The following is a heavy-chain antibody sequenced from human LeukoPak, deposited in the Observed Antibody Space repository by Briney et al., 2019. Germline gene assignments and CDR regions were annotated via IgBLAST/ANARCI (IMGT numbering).Heavy chain of an antibody. CDR1: GFTFSSFW. Sequence: PGGSLRLSCAASGFTFSSFWMSWVRQAPGKGLEWVANIKQDGSEKYYVDSVKGRFTISRDNAKNSLYLQMNSLRAEDTAVYYCARDGVVTADYYYYGMDVRGHGTTVTVSS. CDR3: ARDGVVTADYYYYGMDV. CDR2: IKQDGSEK. V-gene: IGHV3-7*03. J-gene: IGHJ6*02. D-gene: IGHD2-21*02.